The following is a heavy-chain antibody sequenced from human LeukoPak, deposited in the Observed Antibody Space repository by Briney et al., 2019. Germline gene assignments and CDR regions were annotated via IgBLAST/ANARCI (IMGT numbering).Heavy chain of an antibody. J-gene: IGHJ4*02. CDR3: ARGSLYYYDSSGYYEQNDY. V-gene: IGHV3-11*04. CDR2: INSSGSTI. Sequence: GGSLRLSCAASGFTFSDYYMSWIRQAPGKGLEWVSYINSSGSTIYYADSVKGRFTISRDNAKNSLYLQMNSLRAEDTAVYYCARGSLYYYDSSGYYEQNDYWGQGTLVTVSS. D-gene: IGHD3-22*01. CDR1: GFTFSDYY.